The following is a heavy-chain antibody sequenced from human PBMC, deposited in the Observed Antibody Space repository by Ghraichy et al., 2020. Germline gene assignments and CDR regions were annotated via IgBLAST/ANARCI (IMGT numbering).Heavy chain of an antibody. Sequence: GGSLRLSCADSGFTVSNNFLTWVRQAPGKGLEWVSLIYSGGNTYYADSVQGRFTISRDSSKNTLYLQMDSLRAEDTAVYYCGRDVGPWGQGTLVTVSS. CDR1: GFTVSNNF. V-gene: IGHV3-53*01. J-gene: IGHJ5*02. D-gene: IGHD1-26*01. CDR3: GRDVGP. CDR2: IYSGGNT.